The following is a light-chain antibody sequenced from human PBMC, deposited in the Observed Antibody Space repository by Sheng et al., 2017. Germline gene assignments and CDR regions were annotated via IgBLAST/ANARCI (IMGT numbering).Light chain of an antibody. V-gene: IGKV4-1*01. Sequence: IVVTQSPDSLALSLGERATINCKSSQSIVDTSNNKKYLAWYQQKPGQPPKLLIYWASTRESGVPDRFSGSGSGTDFTLTISSLQAEDVAVYYCQQYYESPHFGGGTKVELK. CDR2: WAS. CDR3: QQYYESPH. CDR1: QSIVDTSNNKKY. J-gene: IGKJ4*01.